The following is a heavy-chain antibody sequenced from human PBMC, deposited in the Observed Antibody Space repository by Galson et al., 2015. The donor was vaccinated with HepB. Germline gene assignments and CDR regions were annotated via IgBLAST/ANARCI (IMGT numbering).Heavy chain of an antibody. Sequence: SVKVSCKASGYTFTSYGISWVRQAPGQGLEWMGWISAYNGNTNYAQKLQGRVTMTTDTSTSTAYMELRSLRSDDTAVYYCARGYYGSGSYPPLYYYYYGMDVWGQGTTVTVSS. CDR1: GYTFTSYG. V-gene: IGHV1-18*01. CDR3: ARGYYGSGSYPPLYYYYYGMDV. D-gene: IGHD3-10*01. CDR2: ISAYNGNT. J-gene: IGHJ6*02.